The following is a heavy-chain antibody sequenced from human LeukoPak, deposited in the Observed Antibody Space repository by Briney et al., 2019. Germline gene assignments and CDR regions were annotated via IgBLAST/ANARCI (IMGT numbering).Heavy chain of an antibody. CDR3: ARPGWFGELRGDYFDY. CDR2: IYYTGNT. Sequence: SETLSLTCTVSGGSISSSNYSWAWIRQPPGKGLEWLGSIYYTGNTYYNPSLKSRGTISADTSKNHFSLKLSSVTASDTAVYYCARPGWFGELRGDYFDYWGQGSLVTVYS. V-gene: IGHV4-39*02. D-gene: IGHD3-10*01. CDR1: GGSISSSNYS. J-gene: IGHJ4*02.